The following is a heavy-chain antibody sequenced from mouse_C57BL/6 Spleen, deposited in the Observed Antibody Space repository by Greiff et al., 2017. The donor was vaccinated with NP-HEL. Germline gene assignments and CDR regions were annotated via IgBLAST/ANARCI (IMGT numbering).Heavy chain of an antibody. D-gene: IGHD2-4*01. CDR2: INPYNGGT. CDR1: GYTFTDYY. V-gene: IGHV1-19*01. CDR3: ASDYAFDY. J-gene: IGHJ2*01. Sequence: VQLKQSGPVLVKPGASVKMSCKASGYTFTDYYMNWVKQSHGKSLEWIGVINPYNGGTSYNQQFKGKATLTVDKSSSTAYMELNSLTSEDSAVYYCASDYAFDYWGQGTTLTVSS.